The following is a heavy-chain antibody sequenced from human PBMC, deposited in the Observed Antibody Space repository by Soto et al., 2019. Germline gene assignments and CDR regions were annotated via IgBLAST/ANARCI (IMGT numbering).Heavy chain of an antibody. CDR2: IYHSGST. D-gene: IGHD1-26*01. CDR3: ARDGVGAILHYYGMDV. CDR1: GGSISSSNW. V-gene: IGHV4-4*02. J-gene: IGHJ6*02. Sequence: SETLSLTCAVSGGSISSSNWWSWVRQPPGKGLEWIGEIYHSGSTNYNPSLKSRVTISVDKSKNQFSLKLSSVTAADTAVYYCARDGVGAILHYYGMDVWAQGTTVTGSS.